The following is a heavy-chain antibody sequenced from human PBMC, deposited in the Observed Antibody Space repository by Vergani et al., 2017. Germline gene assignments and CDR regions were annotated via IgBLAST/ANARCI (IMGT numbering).Heavy chain of an antibody. V-gene: IGHV3-21*01. Sequence: EVQLVESGGGLVKPGGSLRLSCAASGFTFINYRMNWVRQAPGKGLEWVSSISSSSSYIYYADSVKGRFTISRDNAKNSLYLQLNNLRAEDTAMYYCARDLLYCDYANFEYWGQGPLVTVSS. CDR3: ARDLLYCDYANFEY. CDR2: ISSSSSYI. J-gene: IGHJ4*02. D-gene: IGHD4-17*01. CDR1: GFTFINYR.